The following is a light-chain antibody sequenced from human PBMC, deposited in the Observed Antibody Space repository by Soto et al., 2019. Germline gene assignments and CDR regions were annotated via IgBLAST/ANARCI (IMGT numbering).Light chain of an antibody. CDR1: QTISSTS. Sequence: EIVLTQSPDTLSLSPGKRATLSCRASQTISSTSLAWYQQRPGQAPRLLIYGASSRATGIPDRFSGRGSGTYFTPTISSLEPEDFAVYYCQHYGTSLPITFGPGTIVDVK. V-gene: IGKV3-20*01. CDR2: GAS. J-gene: IGKJ3*01. CDR3: QHYGTSLPIT.